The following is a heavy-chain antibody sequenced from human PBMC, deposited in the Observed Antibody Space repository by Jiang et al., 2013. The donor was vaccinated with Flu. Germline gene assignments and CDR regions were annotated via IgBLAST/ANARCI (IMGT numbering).Heavy chain of an antibody. J-gene: IGHJ6*03. CDR1: GGTFSSYA. D-gene: IGHD4-23*01. Sequence: SGAEVKKPGSSVKVSCKASGGTFSSYAISWVRQAPGQGLEWMGGIIPIFGTANYAQKFQGRVTITADESTSTAYMELSSLRSEDTAVYYCARVGVVNPREGYYYMDVWGKGTTVTVSS. CDR3: ARVGVVNPREGYYYMDV. CDR2: IIPIFGTA. V-gene: IGHV1-69*01.